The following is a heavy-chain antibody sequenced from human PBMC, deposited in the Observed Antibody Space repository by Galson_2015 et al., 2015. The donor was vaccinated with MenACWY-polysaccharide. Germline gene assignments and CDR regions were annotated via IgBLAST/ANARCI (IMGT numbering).Heavy chain of an antibody. CDR2: INPSGGST. CDR1: GYTFTSYY. V-gene: IGHV1-46*01. Sequence: SVKVSCKASGYTFTSYYMHWVRQAPGQGLEWMGIINPSGGSTSYAQKFQGRVTMTRDTSTSTVYMELSSLRSEDTAVYYCASWSRVGNAFDIWGQGTMVTVSS. J-gene: IGHJ3*02. CDR3: ASWSRVGNAFDI. D-gene: IGHD7-27*01.